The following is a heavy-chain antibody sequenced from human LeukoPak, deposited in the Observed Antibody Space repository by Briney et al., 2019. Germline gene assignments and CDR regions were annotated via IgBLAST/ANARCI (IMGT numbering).Heavy chain of an antibody. CDR1: GFTFGHFR. CDR3: ARKGFCSEGSCYGVFEY. V-gene: IGHV3-30*02. CDR2: ILYDGRSE. J-gene: IGHJ4*02. D-gene: IGHD2-15*01. Sequence: GGSLRLSCAASGFTFGHFRMHRVRQAPGKGLEWVAFILYDGRSEYYADSVKGRFTISRDNSKNTLYLQMNSLRPEDTAVYYCARKGFCSEGSCYGVFEYWGQGTLVTVSS.